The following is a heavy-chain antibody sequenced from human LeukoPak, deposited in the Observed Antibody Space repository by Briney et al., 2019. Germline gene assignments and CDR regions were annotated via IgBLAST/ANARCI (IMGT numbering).Heavy chain of an antibody. CDR1: GGSISSYY. J-gene: IGHJ4*02. D-gene: IGHD5-12*01. CDR2: IYYTGST. V-gene: IGHV4-59*08. CDR3: ASHGSSGHDPLT. Sequence: SETLSLTCTVSGGSISSYYWSWIRRPPGKGLEWIGYIYYTGSTSYNPSLKSRVTISLDTSKSQFSLRLTSATAADTAVYYCASHGSSGHDPLTWGQGTLFTVSS.